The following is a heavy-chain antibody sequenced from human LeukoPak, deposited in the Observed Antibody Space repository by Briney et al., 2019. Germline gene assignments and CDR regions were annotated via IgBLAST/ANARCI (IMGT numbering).Heavy chain of an antibody. CDR3: ASEGTGYSIT. CDR1: GFTFSSYI. J-gene: IGHJ5*02. CDR2: ISSSRYV. D-gene: IGHD1-14*01. Sequence: GGSLRLSCAASGFTFSSYIMNWVRQAPGKEVKGVSSISSSRYVYYPDSVTGRFTNSRDNAKNSLYLQMNSLRAEDTAVYYCASEGTGYSITSGQGTLVTVSS. V-gene: IGHV3-21*01.